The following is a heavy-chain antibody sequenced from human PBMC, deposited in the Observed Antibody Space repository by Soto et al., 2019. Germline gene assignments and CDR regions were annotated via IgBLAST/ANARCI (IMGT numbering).Heavy chain of an antibody. J-gene: IGHJ4*02. Sequence: QVQLVESGGGVVQPGRSLRLSCEVSGLTFRTYGMHWVRQAPGKGLEWVAIISNEGSDEKYADSVKGRFTISRDNSKNTLYLQMNSLRVEDTAVYYCAKGCGSGGSCYIIDYWCQGTLVTVSS. D-gene: IGHD2-15*01. CDR1: GLTFRTYG. CDR2: ISNEGSDE. CDR3: AKGCGSGGSCYIIDY. V-gene: IGHV3-30*18.